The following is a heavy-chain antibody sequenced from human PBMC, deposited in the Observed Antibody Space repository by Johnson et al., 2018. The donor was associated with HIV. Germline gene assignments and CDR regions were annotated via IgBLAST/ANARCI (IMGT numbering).Heavy chain of an antibody. V-gene: IGHV3-66*02. CDR1: GFTFNDYG. J-gene: IGHJ3*02. CDR2: IYSAGST. D-gene: IGHD2-21*02. CDR3: AKDWDVVVTADDAFDI. Sequence: EVQLVESGGGLVQPGGSLRLSCAASGFTFNDYGMSWVRQVPGKGLEWVSVIYSAGSTYYADSVKGRFTISSDNSKNTLYLQMNSLRAEDTAVYYCAKDWDVVVTADDAFDIWGQGTMVTVSS.